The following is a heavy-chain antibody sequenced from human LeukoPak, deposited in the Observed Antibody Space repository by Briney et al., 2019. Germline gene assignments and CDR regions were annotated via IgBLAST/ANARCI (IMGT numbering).Heavy chain of an antibody. J-gene: IGHJ4*02. CDR3: ATHSSSGWYDIDY. V-gene: IGHV3-23*01. Sequence: PGGSLRLSCAASGFTVSSNYMSWVRQAPGKGLEWVSAISGSGGGTYYADSVKGRFTISRDNSKNTLYLQMNSLRAEDTAVYYCATHSSSGWYDIDYWGQGTLVTVSS. CDR2: ISGSGGGT. D-gene: IGHD6-19*01. CDR1: GFTVSSNY.